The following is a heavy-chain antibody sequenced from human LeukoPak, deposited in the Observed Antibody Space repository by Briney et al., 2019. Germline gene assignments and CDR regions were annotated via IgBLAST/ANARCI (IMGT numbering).Heavy chain of an antibody. CDR3: ARDEERDGDLDY. Sequence: SVKVSCKASGGTFRRYAISWVRQAPGQGLEWMGGIIPIFSTTNYVQKFQGRVTITTDESTSTAYMELSSLRSEDTAVYYCARDEERDGDLDYGAQGTLATVSS. V-gene: IGHV1-69*05. CDR2: IIPIFSTT. D-gene: IGHD3-10*01. J-gene: IGHJ4*02. CDR1: GGTFRRYA.